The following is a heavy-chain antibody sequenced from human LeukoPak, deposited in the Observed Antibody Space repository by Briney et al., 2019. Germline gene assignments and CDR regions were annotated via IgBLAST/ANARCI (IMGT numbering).Heavy chain of an antibody. V-gene: IGHV4-34*01. CDR1: GGSFSGYY. CDR3: ARGGRPSSY. CDR2: INHSGST. Sequence: KPSETLSLTCAVYGGSFSGYYWSWIRQPPGKGLEWIGEINHSGSTNYNPSLKSRVTISVDTSKNQFSLKLSSVTAADTAVYYCARGGRPSSYWGQGTLVTVSS. J-gene: IGHJ4*02.